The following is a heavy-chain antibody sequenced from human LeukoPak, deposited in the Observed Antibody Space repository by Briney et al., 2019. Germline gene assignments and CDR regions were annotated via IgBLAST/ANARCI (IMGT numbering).Heavy chain of an antibody. CDR1: GGSVSSSSYY. Sequence: TSETLSLTCTVSGGSVSSSSYYWGWVRQPPGKGLEWIGTISYSGSTYYNPSLKSRVTISVDTSNNQFSLKLTSVTAADTAVYYGARQGGSGRSLDYWGQGTLVTVSS. V-gene: IGHV4-39*01. J-gene: IGHJ4*02. D-gene: IGHD3-10*01. CDR2: ISYSGST. CDR3: ARQGGSGRSLDY.